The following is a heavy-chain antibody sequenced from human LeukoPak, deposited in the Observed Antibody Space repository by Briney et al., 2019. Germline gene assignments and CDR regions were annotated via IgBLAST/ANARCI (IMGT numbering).Heavy chain of an antibody. CDR2: IKSKTEGGTM. Sequence: GGSLRLSCAASGFPFSTTWMNWVRQAPGKGLEWVGRIKSKTEGGTMDYAAPVKGRFTISRDDSKNTLYLQMNSLKTEDTAVYYCTTGNSLGRDGNYFFDFWGPGTLVTVSS. V-gene: IGHV3-15*01. CDR1: GFPFSTTW. D-gene: IGHD1-7*01. CDR3: TTGNSLGRDGNYFFDF. J-gene: IGHJ4*02.